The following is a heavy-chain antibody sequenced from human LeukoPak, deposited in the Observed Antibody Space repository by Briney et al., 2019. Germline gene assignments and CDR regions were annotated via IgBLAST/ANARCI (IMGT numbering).Heavy chain of an antibody. CDR3: ARDRPLDADDYYGFYYFDY. CDR1: GYTFTGYY. V-gene: IGHV1-2*02. CDR2: INPNSGGT. J-gene: IGHJ4*02. D-gene: IGHD3-10*01. Sequence: SGKVSCKASGYTFTGYYMHWVRQAPGQGLEWMGWINPNSGGTNHAQKFQGRVTMTRDTSISTAYMELSRLRSDDTAVYYCARDRPLDADDYYGFYYFDYWGEGTLVTVPS.